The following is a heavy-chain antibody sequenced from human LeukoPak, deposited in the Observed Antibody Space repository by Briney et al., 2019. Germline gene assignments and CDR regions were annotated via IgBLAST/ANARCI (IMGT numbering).Heavy chain of an antibody. V-gene: IGHV3-23*01. CDR2: ISGSGGST. J-gene: IGHJ4*02. D-gene: IGHD6-13*01. Sequence: GGSLRLSCAASGFTFSNYAMTWARQAQGKGLEWVSSISGSGGSTFYADSVKGRFTFSRDNSKSTLYLQMNSLRAEDTAVYYCAKDPLAAAGYYFDSWGQGTLVTVSS. CDR1: GFTFSNYA. CDR3: AKDPLAAAGYYFDS.